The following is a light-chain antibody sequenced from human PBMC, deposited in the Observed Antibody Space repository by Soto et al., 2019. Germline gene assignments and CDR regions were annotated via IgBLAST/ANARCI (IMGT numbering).Light chain of an antibody. J-gene: IGKJ1*01. Sequence: EIVMTQSPATLSVSPGERATLSCRASQSVSSNLAWYQQKPGQAPRLLIYGASTRATGIPARFSGGGSGTEFTLTISSLQSEDLAVYYCQQYNNWPTWTFGQGTKMEIK. CDR2: GAS. CDR1: QSVSSN. CDR3: QQYNNWPTWT. V-gene: IGKV3-15*01.